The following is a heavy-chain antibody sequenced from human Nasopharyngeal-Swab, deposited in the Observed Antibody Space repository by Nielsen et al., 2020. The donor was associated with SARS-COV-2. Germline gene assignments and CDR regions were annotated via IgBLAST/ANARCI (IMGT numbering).Heavy chain of an antibody. V-gene: IGHV3-30*18. D-gene: IGHD2-21*01. CDR1: GFTFNYFG. J-gene: IGHJ4*02. Sequence: GGSLRLSCAASGFTFNYFGMHWVRQAPGKGLEWVAFISYEGSIRNYIDSVKGRFNVSRDSSKNTVYLQMNSLRPDDTAVYFCAKSMAYFQLSGTYNLDFWGQGTLVTVSS. CDR2: ISYEGSIR. CDR3: AKSMAYFQLSGTYNLDF.